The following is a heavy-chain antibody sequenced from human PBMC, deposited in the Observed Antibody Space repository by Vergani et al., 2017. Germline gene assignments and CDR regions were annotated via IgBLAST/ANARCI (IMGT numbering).Heavy chain of an antibody. Sequence: QVQLVQSGAEVKKPGASVKVSCKASGYTFTSYGISWVRQAPGQGLEWMGWISAYNGNTNYAQKLQGRVTMTTDTSTSTAYMELRSLSSDDTAVYYCARVGSSWYNGDYYYGMDVWGQGTTVTVSS. V-gene: IGHV1-18*01. CDR1: GYTFTSYG. CDR3: ARVGSSWYNGDYYYGMDV. D-gene: IGHD6-13*01. CDR2: ISAYNGNT. J-gene: IGHJ6*02.